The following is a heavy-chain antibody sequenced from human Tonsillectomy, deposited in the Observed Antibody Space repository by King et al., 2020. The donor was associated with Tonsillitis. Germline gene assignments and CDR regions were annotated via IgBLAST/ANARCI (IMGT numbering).Heavy chain of an antibody. Sequence: LQLQVSGPGLVKSSETLSLTCTVSGGPITKSIYYWGWIRQPPGKGLEWIGSIYYAGSTYNNPSLESRLTISVDTSKNQFSLKLRSVTAADTAVYYCARQEATGWPAFFDYWGQGRLVTVSS. V-gene: IGHV4-39*01. J-gene: IGHJ4*02. CDR3: ARQEATGWPAFFDY. D-gene: IGHD6-19*01. CDR2: IYYAGST. CDR1: GGPITKSIYY.